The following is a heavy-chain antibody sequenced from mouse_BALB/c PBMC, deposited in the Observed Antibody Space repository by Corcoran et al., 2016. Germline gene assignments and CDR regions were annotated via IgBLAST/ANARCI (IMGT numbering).Heavy chain of an antibody. Sequence: EVQLQQSGPELVKPGASVKMSCKASGCTFTSYVIHWVKQKPGQGLEWIGYIYPYNDDIKYNEKFKGKATLTSDKSSSTAYMGLNSLTSEDSAVYYCAREVPGGNPFDYWGQGTTLAVSS. CDR1: GCTFTSYV. D-gene: IGHD2-1*01. J-gene: IGHJ2*01. V-gene: IGHV1S136*01. CDR2: IYPYNDDI. CDR3: AREVPGGNPFDY.